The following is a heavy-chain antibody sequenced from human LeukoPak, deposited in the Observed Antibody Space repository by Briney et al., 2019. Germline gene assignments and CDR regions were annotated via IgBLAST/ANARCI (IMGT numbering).Heavy chain of an antibody. J-gene: IGHJ4*02. Sequence: ASVTVSCTASGYTFTIYYMHWVRQAPGQGLEWMGIINPSGGSTSYAQKFQGRVTMTRDTSTSTVYMELSSLRSEDTAVYYCAFDYGGNSGVYGYWGQGTLVTVSS. CDR3: AFDYGGNSGVYGY. CDR1: GYTFTIYY. CDR2: INPSGGST. V-gene: IGHV1-46*01. D-gene: IGHD4-23*01.